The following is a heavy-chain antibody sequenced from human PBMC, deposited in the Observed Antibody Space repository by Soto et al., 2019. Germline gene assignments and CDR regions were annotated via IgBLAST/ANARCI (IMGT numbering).Heavy chain of an antibody. CDR2: IWYDGSNK. V-gene: IGHV3-33*01. D-gene: IGHD2-21*02. J-gene: IGHJ6*02. CDR1: GFTFSSYG. Sequence: QPGGSLRLSCAASGFTFSSYGMHWVRQAPGKGLEWVAVIWYDGSNKYYADSVKGRFTISRDNSKNTLYLQMNSLRAEDTAVYYCARGRYGGNSASYYYYGMDVWGQGTTVTVSS. CDR3: ARGRYGGNSASYYYYGMDV.